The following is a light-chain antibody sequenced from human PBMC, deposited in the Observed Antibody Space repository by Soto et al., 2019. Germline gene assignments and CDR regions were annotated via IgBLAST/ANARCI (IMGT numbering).Light chain of an antibody. CDR2: AAS. CDR1: QGISTY. J-gene: IGKJ1*01. V-gene: IGKV1-39*01. Sequence: DIQMTQSPSSLSASVGDRVTITCRASQGISTYLNWYQQKPGKAPKLLIYAASSLQSGVPSRCSGSGSETDFTLTISSLQPEDVATYSCQQSYSTTWTFGQGTKVEIK. CDR3: QQSYSTTWT.